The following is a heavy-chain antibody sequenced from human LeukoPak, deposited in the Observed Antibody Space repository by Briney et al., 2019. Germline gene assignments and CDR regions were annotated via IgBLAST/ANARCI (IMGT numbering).Heavy chain of an antibody. D-gene: IGHD3-10*01. CDR1: GFTFDDYG. CDR3: ARDTHYYGSGSPAFDI. J-gene: IGHJ3*02. V-gene: IGHV3-21*01. CDR2: ISSSSSYI. Sequence: GGSLRLSCAASGFTFDDYGMSWVRQAPGKGLEWVSSISSSSSYIYYADSVKGRFTISRDNAKNSLYLQMNSLRAEDTALYYCARDTHYYGSGSPAFDIWGQGTMVTVSS.